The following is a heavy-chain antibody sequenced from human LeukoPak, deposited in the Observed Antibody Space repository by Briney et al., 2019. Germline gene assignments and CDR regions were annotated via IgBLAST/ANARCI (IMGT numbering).Heavy chain of an antibody. CDR1: GFTFGSYV. D-gene: IGHD5-24*01. V-gene: IGHV3-30*03. Sequence: GGSLRLSCAASGFTFGSYVMSWVRQAPGKGLEWVAVISYDGSNKYYADSVKGRFTISRDNAKNSLYLQMNSLRAEDTAIYYCTRVGYIDEGIDYWGQGTLVTVSS. J-gene: IGHJ4*02. CDR2: ISYDGSNK. CDR3: TRVGYIDEGIDY.